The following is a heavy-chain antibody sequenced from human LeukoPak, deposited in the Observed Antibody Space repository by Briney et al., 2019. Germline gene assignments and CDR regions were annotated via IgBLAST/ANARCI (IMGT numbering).Heavy chain of an antibody. V-gene: IGHV4-4*02. CDR1: GVSISTSIW. J-gene: IGHJ4*02. Sequence: SETLSLTCTVSGVSISTSIWWSWVRHSPGKGLEWIGSIYYSGSTYYNPSLKSRVTISVDTSKNQFSLKLSSVTAADTAVYYCARLPLRGYSYGREDYWGQGTLVTVSS. D-gene: IGHD5-18*01. CDR2: IYYSGST. CDR3: ARLPLRGYSYGREDY.